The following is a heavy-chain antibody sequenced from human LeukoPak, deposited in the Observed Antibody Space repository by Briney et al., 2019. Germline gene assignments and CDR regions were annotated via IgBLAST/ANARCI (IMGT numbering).Heavy chain of an antibody. CDR2: LRFDSTSN. Sequence: PGGSLRLSCAASGFTFNNYGMHWVRQAPGKGLEWVSFLRFDSTSNYYAESVRGRFTISRDNSKNILYLQMNSLRAEDTAVYFCAKIDTFDYDTSGRHWFDSWGQGTLVTVSS. CDR3: AKIDTFDYDTSGRHWFDS. D-gene: IGHD4/OR15-4a*01. CDR1: GFTFNNYG. J-gene: IGHJ5*01. V-gene: IGHV3-30*02.